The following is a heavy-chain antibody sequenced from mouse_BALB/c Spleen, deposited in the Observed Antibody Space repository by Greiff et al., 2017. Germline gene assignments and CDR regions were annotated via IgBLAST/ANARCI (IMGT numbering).Heavy chain of an antibody. CDR3: ARVDGYDPAWFAY. CDR1: GYTFTDYW. Sequence: QVQLKQPGAELVMPGASVKMSCKASGYTFTDYWMHWVKQRPGQGLEWIGAIDTSDSYTSYNQKFKGKATLTVDESSSTAYMQLSSLTSEDSAVYYCARVDGYDPAWFAYWGQGTLVTVSA. D-gene: IGHD2-2*01. V-gene: IGHV1-69*01. J-gene: IGHJ3*01. CDR2: IDTSDSYT.